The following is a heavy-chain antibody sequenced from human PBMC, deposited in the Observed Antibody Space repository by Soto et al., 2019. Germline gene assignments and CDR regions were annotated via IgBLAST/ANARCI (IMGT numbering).Heavy chain of an antibody. V-gene: IGHV4-61*01. J-gene: IGHJ6*02. CDR2: IYYSGST. CDR1: GGSVSSGSYY. CDR3: ARVGVTMARYYYYGMDV. Sequence: SETLSLTCTVSGGSVSSGSYYWSWIRQPPGKGLEWIGYIYYSGSTNYNPSLKSRVTISVDTSKNQFSLKLSSVTAADTAVYYCARVGVTMARYYYYGMDVWGQGTTVTVS. D-gene: IGHD4-17*01.